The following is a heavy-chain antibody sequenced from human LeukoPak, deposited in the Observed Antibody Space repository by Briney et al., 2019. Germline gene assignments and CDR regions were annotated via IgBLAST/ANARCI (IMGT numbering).Heavy chain of an antibody. CDR2: ISGSGAST. Sequence: PGGSLRLSCAASGFTFSSFAMSWVRQAPGRGLEWVSSISGSGASTYYADSVKGRFTISRDNSRNTLYLQMSSLRAEDTAVYYCAKPHSVAVAGTYSTYYFDSWGQGTLVTVSS. J-gene: IGHJ4*02. CDR1: GFTFSSFA. CDR3: AKPHSVAVAGTYSTYYFDS. V-gene: IGHV3-23*01. D-gene: IGHD6-19*01.